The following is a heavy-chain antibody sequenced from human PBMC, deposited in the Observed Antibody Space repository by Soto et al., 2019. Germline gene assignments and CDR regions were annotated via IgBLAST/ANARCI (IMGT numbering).Heavy chain of an antibody. D-gene: IGHD5-12*01. V-gene: IGHV3-33*06. CDR2: FWKDGTTK. CDR1: GFTLSSSV. J-gene: IGHJ4*01. Sequence: QVQLVESGGGVVQPWKSLRLSCAASGFTLSSSVMHWVRQAPGNGLEWVAVFWKDGTTKYYADSVKGRFTISRDNSKNTLYLELDRLMPEDTALYYCGKGKRLPPPYSAYETFDYWGHGTLVSVSS. CDR3: GKGKRLPPPYSAYETFDY.